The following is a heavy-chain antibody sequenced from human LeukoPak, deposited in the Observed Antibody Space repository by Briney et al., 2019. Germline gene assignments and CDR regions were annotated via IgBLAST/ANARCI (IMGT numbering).Heavy chain of an antibody. Sequence: PSETLSLTCTVSGSSISSYYWSWIRQPPGKGLEWIGYIYYSGSTNYNPSLKSRVTISVDTSKNQFSLKLSSVTAADTAVYYCARPHYYYYYMDVWGKGTTVTISS. CDR1: GSSISSYY. CDR2: IYYSGST. J-gene: IGHJ6*03. V-gene: IGHV4-59*01. CDR3: ARPHYYYYYMDV.